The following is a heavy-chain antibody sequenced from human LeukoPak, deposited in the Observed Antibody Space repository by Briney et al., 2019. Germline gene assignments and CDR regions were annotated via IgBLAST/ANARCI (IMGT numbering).Heavy chain of an antibody. CDR1: GYTSTGYY. Sequence: GASVKVSCKASGYTSTGYYMHWVRQAPGQGLEWMGWINPNSGGTNYAQKFQGRVTMTRDTSIGTAYMELSRLRSDDTAVYYCARPLPDYYGSGTYLVFDYWGQGTLVTVSS. CDR2: INPNSGGT. D-gene: IGHD3-10*01. J-gene: IGHJ4*02. V-gene: IGHV1-2*02. CDR3: ARPLPDYYGSGTYLVFDY.